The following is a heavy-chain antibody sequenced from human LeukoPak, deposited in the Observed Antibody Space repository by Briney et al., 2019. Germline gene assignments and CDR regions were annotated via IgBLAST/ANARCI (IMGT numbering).Heavy chain of an antibody. CDR2: IIPILGIA. Sequence: ASVKASCKASGGTFSSYAISWVRQAPGQGLEWMGRIIPILGIANYAQKFQGRVTITADKSTSTAYMELSSLTSEDTAVYYCARKSTNAGGGFDYWGQGTLVAVSS. CDR3: ARKSTNAGGGFDY. J-gene: IGHJ4*02. CDR1: GGTFSSYA. D-gene: IGHD2-8*01. V-gene: IGHV1-69*04.